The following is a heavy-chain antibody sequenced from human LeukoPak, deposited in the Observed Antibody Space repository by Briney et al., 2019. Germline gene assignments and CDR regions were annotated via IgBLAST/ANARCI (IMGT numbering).Heavy chain of an antibody. V-gene: IGHV1-18*01. CDR1: GDTLSNDG. J-gene: IGHJ4*02. D-gene: IGHD3-10*01. CDR2: VSALNGNT. CDR3: ATLLPAAAHFEH. Sequence: ASVKVSCTASGDTLSNDGVSWVRQAPGQGLEWMGWVSALNGNTNVAQKLQGRVTLTRDTSTGTAHMELRSLSSDATAVYYCATLLPAAAHFEHWGQGTLVTVST.